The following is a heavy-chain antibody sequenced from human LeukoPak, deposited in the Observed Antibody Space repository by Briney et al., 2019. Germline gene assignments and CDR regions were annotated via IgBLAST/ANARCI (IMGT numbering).Heavy chain of an antibody. CDR2: MDPNSGNT. CDR3: ARGRVVRGVITKRRPDY. CDR1: GYTFTSYD. J-gene: IGHJ4*02. Sequence: ASVNVSCTASGYTFTSYDINWVRQATGQGLEWMGWMDPNSGNTGYAQKFQGRVTMTRNTSISTAYMELSSLRSEDTAVYYCARGRVVRGVITKRRPDYWGQGTLVTVSS. V-gene: IGHV1-8*01. D-gene: IGHD3-10*01.